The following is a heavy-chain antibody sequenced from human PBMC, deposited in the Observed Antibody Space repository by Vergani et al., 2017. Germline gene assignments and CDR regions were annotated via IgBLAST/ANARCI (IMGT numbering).Heavy chain of an antibody. CDR3: ARDRAAGTYYYYYMDV. V-gene: IGHV3-53*01. Sequence: EVQLVESGGGLIQPGGSLILSCAASGFTVIINSMSWVRQAPGEGLEWVSVIYSGGSTYYADSVKGRFTIARDNSKNTLYLQMNSLRAEDTSVYYCARDRAAGTYYYYYMDVWGKGTTVTVSS. D-gene: IGHD6-13*01. CDR1: GFTVIINS. J-gene: IGHJ6*03. CDR2: IYSGGST.